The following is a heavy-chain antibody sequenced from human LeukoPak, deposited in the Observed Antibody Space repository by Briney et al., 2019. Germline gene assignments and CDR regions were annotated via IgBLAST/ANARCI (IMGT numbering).Heavy chain of an antibody. V-gene: IGHV4-30-2*03. CDR3: ATILRFLGPDY. CDR1: GGSISSGGYS. Sequence: PSETLSLTCAVSGGSISSGGYSWSWIRQPPGKGLEWIGYIYHSGSTYYNPSLKSRVTISVDTSKNQFSLNLSSLTAADTAVYYCATILRFLGPDYWGQGTLVTVSS. D-gene: IGHD3-3*01. CDR2: IYHSGST. J-gene: IGHJ4*02.